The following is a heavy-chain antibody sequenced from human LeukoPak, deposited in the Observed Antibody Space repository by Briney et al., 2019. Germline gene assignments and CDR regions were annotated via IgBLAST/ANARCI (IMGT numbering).Heavy chain of an antibody. Sequence: SETLSLTCTVSSGSISSYYWSWVRQPPGKGLEWIGYIYYTGSTNYNPSLKSRVTISVDTSKNQFSLNLSSVTAADTAVYYCARHGPYLGRLGWFDPWGQGTLVTVSS. V-gene: IGHV4-59*08. CDR1: SGSISSYY. CDR3: ARHGPYLGRLGWFDP. CDR2: IYYTGST. D-gene: IGHD1-26*01. J-gene: IGHJ5*02.